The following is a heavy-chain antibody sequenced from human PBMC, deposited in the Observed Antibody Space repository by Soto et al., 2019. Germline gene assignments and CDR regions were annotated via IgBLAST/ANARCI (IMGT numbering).Heavy chain of an antibody. Sequence: PSETLSLTCTVSGGSISSYYWSWIRQPPGKGLEWIGYIYYSGSTNYNPSLKSRVTISVDTSKNQFSLKLSSVTAADTAVYYCARVGRNRVTMVRGAPNYGMDVWGQGTTVTVSS. CDR3: ARVGRNRVTMVRGAPNYGMDV. J-gene: IGHJ6*02. CDR2: IYYSGST. CDR1: GGSISSYY. V-gene: IGHV4-59*01. D-gene: IGHD3-10*01.